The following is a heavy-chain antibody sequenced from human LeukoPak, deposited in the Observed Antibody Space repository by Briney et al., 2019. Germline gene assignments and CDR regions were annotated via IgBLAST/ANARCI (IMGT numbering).Heavy chain of an antibody. V-gene: IGHV1-18*01. CDR3: ATGYGSGSKNYYYYYYMDV. Sequence: SSVKVSCKASGYTFTSYGISWVRQAPGQGLEGMGWISAYNGNTNYAQKLQGRVTMTTDTSTSTAYMELRSLRSDDTAVYYCATGYGSGSKNYYYYYYMDVWGKGTTVTVSS. D-gene: IGHD3-10*01. J-gene: IGHJ6*03. CDR1: GYTFTSYG. CDR2: ISAYNGNT.